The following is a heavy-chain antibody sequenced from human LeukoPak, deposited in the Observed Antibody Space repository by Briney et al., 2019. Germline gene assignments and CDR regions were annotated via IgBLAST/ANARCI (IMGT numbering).Heavy chain of an antibody. V-gene: IGHV1-69*13. CDR3: ASAGAYDSSGYYYDPYYYGMDV. CDR2: IIPIFGTA. J-gene: IGHJ6*02. D-gene: IGHD3-22*01. Sequence: SVKVSCKASGDTFISYAISWVRQAPGQGLEWMGGIIPIFGTANYAQKFQGRVTITADESTSTAYMELSSLRSEDTAVYYCASAGAYDSSGYYYDPYYYGMDVWGQGTTVTVSS. CDR1: GDTFISYA.